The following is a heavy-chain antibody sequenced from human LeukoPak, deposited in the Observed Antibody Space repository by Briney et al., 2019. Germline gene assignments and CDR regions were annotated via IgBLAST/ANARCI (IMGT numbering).Heavy chain of an antibody. CDR3: AKRGYCSGGNCQYYYYYGMDV. J-gene: IGHJ6*02. CDR2: ISGSGGST. CDR1: GFTFSSYA. Sequence: GGSLRLSCAASGFTFSSYAMSWVRQAPGKGLEWVSAISGSGGSTYYADSVKGRFTISRDNSKNTLYLQMNSLRAEDTALYYCAKRGYCSGGNCQYYYYYGMDVWGQGTTVTVSS. V-gene: IGHV3-23*01. D-gene: IGHD2-15*01.